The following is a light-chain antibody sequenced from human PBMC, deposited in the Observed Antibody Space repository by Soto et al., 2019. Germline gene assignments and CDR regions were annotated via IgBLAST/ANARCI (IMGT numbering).Light chain of an antibody. CDR2: SAS. CDR1: QSVSSTS. CDR3: QQYDRSPYT. V-gene: IGKV3-20*01. J-gene: IGKJ2*01. Sequence: EIVLTQSPGTLSLSPGERATLSCRASQSVSSTSLAWYQQKPGQAPRLLIYSASSRATGIPDRFSGSGSGTDVSLTISRLEPEDFAVYYCQQYDRSPYTFGQGTKLEIK.